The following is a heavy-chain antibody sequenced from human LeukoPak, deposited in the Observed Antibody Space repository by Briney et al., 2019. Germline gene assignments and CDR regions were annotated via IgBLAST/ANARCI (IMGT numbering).Heavy chain of an antibody. CDR1: GGSFSGYY. CDR2: INHSGST. V-gene: IGHV4-34*01. CDR3: AKVEYYDSSGYYQRGFDY. J-gene: IGHJ4*02. Sequence: SETLSLTCAVYGGSFSGYYWSWIRQPPGKGLEWIGEINHSGSTNYNPSLKSRVTISVDTSKNQFSLKLSSVTAADTAVYYCAKVEYYDSSGYYQRGFDYWGQGTLVTVSS. D-gene: IGHD3-22*01.